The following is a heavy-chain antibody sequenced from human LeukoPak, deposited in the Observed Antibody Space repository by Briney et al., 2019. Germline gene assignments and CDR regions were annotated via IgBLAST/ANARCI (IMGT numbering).Heavy chain of an antibody. D-gene: IGHD4-17*01. J-gene: IGHJ3*02. CDR3: ARHLDYGDHQGAFDI. Sequence: SETLSLTCTVSGGSISSYSWSWIRQPPGKGLEWIGYIYSSGRTNHNPSLKSRVTISVSTSRNQFSLNLSSVTAAGTAVYYCARHLDYGDHQGAFDIWGQGTMVTVSS. V-gene: IGHV4-59*08. CDR2: IYSSGRT. CDR1: GGSISSYS.